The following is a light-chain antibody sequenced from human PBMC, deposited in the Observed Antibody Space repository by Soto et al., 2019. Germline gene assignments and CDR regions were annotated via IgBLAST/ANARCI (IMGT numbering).Light chain of an antibody. CDR1: QSISSW. V-gene: IGKV1-5*03. Sequence: DIQMIQSPSTLSASVGDRVTITCRASQSISSWLAWYQHKPGKAPNLLIYKASSLESGVPSRFSGSGSGTEFTLTVSSLQPGDLATYYCQQYDSYPLTFGGGTKVEIK. CDR2: KAS. J-gene: IGKJ4*01. CDR3: QQYDSYPLT.